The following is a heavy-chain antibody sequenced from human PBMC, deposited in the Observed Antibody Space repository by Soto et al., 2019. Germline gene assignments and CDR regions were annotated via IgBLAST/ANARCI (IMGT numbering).Heavy chain of an antibody. V-gene: IGHV1-18*01. CDR2: ISAYSGNV. Sequence: QVQLVQSGAEVKKPGASVKVSCKTSGDTFSRSTISWVRQAPGQGLEWMGWISAYSGNVKYAWKFQDRVTMTTDTSTSTAYVELRSLRLDDTAVYYCAIANYGDDDYWGQGTLVTVSS. J-gene: IGHJ4*02. CDR3: AIANYGDDDY. D-gene: IGHD4-17*01. CDR1: GDTFSRST.